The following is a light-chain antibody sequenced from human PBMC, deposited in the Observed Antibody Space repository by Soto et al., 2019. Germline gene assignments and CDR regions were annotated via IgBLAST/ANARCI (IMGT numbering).Light chain of an antibody. Sequence: QSVLTQPASVSGSPGQSITISCTGTRXDVGGYNLVSWYQHHPRKAPKLVIYEVSERPSGVSYRFSGSKSGNTASLTISGLQAGDEADYYCCSYAGSVDHYVFGTGTKVTVL. CDR1: RXDVGGYNL. CDR2: EVS. J-gene: IGLJ1*01. V-gene: IGLV2-23*02. CDR3: CSYAGSVDHYV.